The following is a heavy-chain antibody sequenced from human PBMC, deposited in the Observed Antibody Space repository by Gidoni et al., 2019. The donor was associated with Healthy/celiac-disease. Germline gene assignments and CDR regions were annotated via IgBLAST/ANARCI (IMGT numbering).Heavy chain of an antibody. J-gene: IGHJ4*02. CDR3: ARELTTAEIEYYFDY. CDR2: IMPIFGTA. CDR1: GGTFSSYA. V-gene: IGHV1-69*06. D-gene: IGHD1-1*01. Sequence: QVQLVQSGAEVKKPGSSVKVSCKASGGTFSSYAISRVRQAPGQGLEWRGGIMPIFGTANYEQKFQGIVTITADKSKSTAYMERSSLRSEDTAVYYGARELTTAEIEYYFDYWGQGTLVTVSS.